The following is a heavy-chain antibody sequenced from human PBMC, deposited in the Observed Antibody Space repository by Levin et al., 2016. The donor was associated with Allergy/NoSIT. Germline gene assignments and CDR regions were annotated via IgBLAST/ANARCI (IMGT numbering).Heavy chain of an antibody. Sequence: VRQAPGKGLEWVAVISYDGSNKYYADSVKGRFTISRDNSKNTLYLQMNSLRAEDTAVYYCAKDPHVDTAMAFDYWGQGTLVTVSS. V-gene: IGHV3-30*18. CDR2: ISYDGSNK. J-gene: IGHJ4*02. D-gene: IGHD5-18*01. CDR3: AKDPHVDTAMAFDY.